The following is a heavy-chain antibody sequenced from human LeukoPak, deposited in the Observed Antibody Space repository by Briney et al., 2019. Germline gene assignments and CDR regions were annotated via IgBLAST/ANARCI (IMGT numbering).Heavy chain of an antibody. CDR1: GGSFSGYY. Sequence: SETLSLTCAVYGGSFSGYYWSWIRQPPGKGLEWNGEINHSGSTNYNPSLKSRVTISVDTSKNQFSLKLSSVTAADTAVYYCARASYNWNYRVDYWGQGTLVTVSS. CDR2: INHSGST. CDR3: ARASYNWNYRVDY. V-gene: IGHV4-34*01. J-gene: IGHJ4*02. D-gene: IGHD1-7*01.